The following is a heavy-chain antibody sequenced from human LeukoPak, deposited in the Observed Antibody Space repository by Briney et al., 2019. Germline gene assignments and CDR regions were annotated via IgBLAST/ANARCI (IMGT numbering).Heavy chain of an antibody. D-gene: IGHD4-11*01. Sequence: PGGSLRLSCAASGFTFSTYSMTWVRQAPGKGLEWVSYISSSSSTIYYGDSVKGRFTISRDSAKNSLYLQMNSLRAEDTAVYFCARDSYSKNDYWGQGTLVTVSS. CDR1: GFTFSTYS. J-gene: IGHJ4*02. CDR2: ISSSSSTI. V-gene: IGHV3-48*01. CDR3: ARDSYSKNDY.